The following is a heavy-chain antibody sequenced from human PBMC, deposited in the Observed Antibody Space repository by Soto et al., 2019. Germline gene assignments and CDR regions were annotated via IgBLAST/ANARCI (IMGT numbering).Heavy chain of an antibody. D-gene: IGHD1-26*01. CDR1: GFTISTYA. V-gene: IGHV3-30*18. CDR2: ISKDGNDQ. CDR3: PKDRWEFTRYFDS. Sequence: QVQLGESGGGVVQPGTSLRLSCAASGFTISTYAMHWVRQAPGKGLEWVAMISKDGNDQYYADSVKGRFTVSRDNSKNTVSLQMHSLRPEDTAFYYCPKDRWEFTRYFDSWGQGTLVTVSS. J-gene: IGHJ4*02.